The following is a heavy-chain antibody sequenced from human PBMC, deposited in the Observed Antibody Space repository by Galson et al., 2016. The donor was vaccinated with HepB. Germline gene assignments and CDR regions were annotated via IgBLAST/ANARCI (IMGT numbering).Heavy chain of an antibody. CDR1: GASISSGYY. Sequence: TLSLTCVVSGASISSGYYWSWIRQHPGKGLERIGYIYHTGNTYYNPSLKSRVTISVDTSKNQFSLKLKSVTAADTAVYFCAREDGGSSSPNAFDIWGQGTMVTVSS. CDR3: AREDGGSSSPNAFDI. V-gene: IGHV4-31*11. J-gene: IGHJ3*02. CDR2: IYHTGNT. D-gene: IGHD6-13*01.